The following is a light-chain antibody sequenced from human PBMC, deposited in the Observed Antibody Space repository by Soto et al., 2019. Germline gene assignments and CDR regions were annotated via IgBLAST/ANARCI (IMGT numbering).Light chain of an antibody. Sequence: DIVMTQPPLSLPVTPGEPASISCRSSQSLLHSSGYIYLDWYLQKPGQSPQLLIYLGSNRASGVPDRFSGSGSGTDFTLKISRVEAEDVGVYYCMQALQTPFTFGQGTKLEI. CDR3: MQALQTPFT. CDR1: QSLLHSSGYIY. CDR2: LGS. J-gene: IGKJ2*01. V-gene: IGKV2-28*01.